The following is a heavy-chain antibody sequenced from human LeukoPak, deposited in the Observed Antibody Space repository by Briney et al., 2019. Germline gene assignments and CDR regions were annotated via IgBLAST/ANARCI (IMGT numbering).Heavy chain of an antibody. CDR3: ARVGIFAGIDY. CDR1: GFTFSSYA. D-gene: IGHD6-13*01. CDR2: ISSNGGST. V-gene: IGHV3-64*01. J-gene: IGHJ4*02. Sequence: PGGSLRLSCAASGFTFSSYAMHWVRQAPGKGLEYVSAISSNGGSTYYANSVKGRFTISRDNSKNTLYLQMGSLRAEDMAVYYCARVGIFAGIDYWGQGTLVTVSS.